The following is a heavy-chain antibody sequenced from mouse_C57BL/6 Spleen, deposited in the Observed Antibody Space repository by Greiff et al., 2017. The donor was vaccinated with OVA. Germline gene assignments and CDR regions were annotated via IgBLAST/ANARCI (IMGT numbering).Heavy chain of an antibody. D-gene: IGHD2-10*01. V-gene: IGHV14-1*01. J-gene: IGHJ4*01. CDR3: TPYSYAMDY. CDR1: GFNIKDYY. Sequence: EVQLQQSGAELVRPGASVKLSCTASGFNIKDYYMHWVKQRPEQGLEWIGRIDPEDGDTEYAPKFQGTAPLTADTSSNTAYLQLSSLTSDDTAVYYCTPYSYAMDYWGQGTSVTVSS. CDR2: IDPEDGDT.